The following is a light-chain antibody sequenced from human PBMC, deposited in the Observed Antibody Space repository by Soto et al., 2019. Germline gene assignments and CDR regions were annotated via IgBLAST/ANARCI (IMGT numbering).Light chain of an antibody. V-gene: IGLV2-11*01. CDR2: DVS. J-gene: IGLJ1*01. CDR3: CSYAGSYTLYV. Sequence: QSALTQPRSVSGSPGQSVTISCTGTSSDVGGYNSVSWYQQYPGKAPKLMIYDVSKRPSGVPDRFSGSKSGNTASLTISGLQAEDEADYYCCSYAGSYTLYVFGTGTKVTVL. CDR1: SSDVGGYNS.